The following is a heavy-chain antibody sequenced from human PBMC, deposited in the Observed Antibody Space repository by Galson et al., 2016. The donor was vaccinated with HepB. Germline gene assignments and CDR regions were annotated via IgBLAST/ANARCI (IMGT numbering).Heavy chain of an antibody. CDR1: GYSFTNHW. D-gene: IGHD3/OR15-3a*01. V-gene: IGHV5-51*01. Sequence: QSGAEVKKPGESLKISCKGSGYSFTNHWIGWVRQKPGKGLEWMGIIYPEDSDTKFSPSFQGQVTISVDKSITTACLHWSSLRASDTAMYYCALWTGKEYYYDGLDVWGQGTTVIVSS. CDR3: ALWTGKEYYYDGLDV. CDR2: IYPEDSDT. J-gene: IGHJ6*02.